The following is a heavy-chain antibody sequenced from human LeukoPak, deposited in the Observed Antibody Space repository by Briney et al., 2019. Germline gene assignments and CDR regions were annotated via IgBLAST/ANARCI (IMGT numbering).Heavy chain of an antibody. J-gene: IGHJ5*02. Sequence: ASVKVSCKASGGTFSSYTISWVRQAPGQGLEWMGRIIPILGIANYAQKFQGRVTITADKSTSTAYMELSSLRSEDTAVYYCASVYCSSTSYLNWFDPWGQGTLVTVSS. CDR1: GGTFSSYT. D-gene: IGHD2-2*01. CDR3: ASVYCSSTSYLNWFDP. V-gene: IGHV1-69*02. CDR2: IIPILGIA.